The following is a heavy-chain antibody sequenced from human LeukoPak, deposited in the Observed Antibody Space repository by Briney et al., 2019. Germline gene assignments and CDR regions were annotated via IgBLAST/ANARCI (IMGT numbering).Heavy chain of an antibody. D-gene: IGHD5-12*01. CDR3: TSDRGWLQFDY. CDR1: GFTFSGYW. Sequence: GGSLRLSCAASGFTFSGYWMNWVRQAPGKGLERVANIKQDGSETNYVDSVKGRFTISRDNAKRSLYLQMNSLRVEDTALYYCTSDRGWLQFDYWGQGALVTVSS. V-gene: IGHV3-7*01. CDR2: IKQDGSET. J-gene: IGHJ4*02.